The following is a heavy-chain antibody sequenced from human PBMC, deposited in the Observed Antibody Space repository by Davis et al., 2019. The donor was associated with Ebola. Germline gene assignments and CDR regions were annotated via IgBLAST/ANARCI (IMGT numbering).Heavy chain of an antibody. Sequence: PSDTLSLTCTVPGVSIGRGGYYWNWIRQHPGKGLEWIWSIYSSGRAAYNPSLKSRVTISGDTSNNQFSLKLNSVTAADTAVYYCARGRRNGYRPPRFDYWGQGTLVTVSS. D-gene: IGHD5-24*01. CDR2: IYSSGRA. CDR1: GVSIGRGGYY. V-gene: IGHV4-31*03. J-gene: IGHJ4*02. CDR3: ARGRRNGYRPPRFDY.